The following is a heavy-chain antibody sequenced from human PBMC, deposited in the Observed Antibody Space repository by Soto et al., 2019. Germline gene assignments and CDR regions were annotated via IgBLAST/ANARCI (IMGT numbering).Heavy chain of an antibody. V-gene: IGHV3-30-3*01. CDR1: GFTFSSYA. J-gene: IGHJ4*02. D-gene: IGHD2-15*01. CDR3: ARDLGIAARPYCSGGSCYSFSFDY. Sequence: GGSLRLSCAASGFTFSSYAMHWVRQALGKGLEWVAVISYDGSNKYYADSVKGRFTISRDNSKNTLYLQMNSLRAEDTAVYYCARDLGIAARPYCSGGSCYSFSFDYWGQGTLVTVSS. CDR2: ISYDGSNK.